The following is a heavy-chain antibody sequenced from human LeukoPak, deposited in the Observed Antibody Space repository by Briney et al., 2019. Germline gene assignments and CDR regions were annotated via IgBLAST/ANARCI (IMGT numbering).Heavy chain of an antibody. V-gene: IGHV3-7*01. CDR2: IKQDGSEK. Sequence: PGGSLRLSCAASGFNFSSYWMSWVRQAPGKGLERVANIKQDGSEKYYVDSVKGRFTISRDNAKNSLYLQMNSLRAEDTAVYYCAGGGGYQDYWGQGTLVTVSS. CDR3: AGGGGYQDY. CDR1: GFNFSSYW. J-gene: IGHJ4*02. D-gene: IGHD1-26*01.